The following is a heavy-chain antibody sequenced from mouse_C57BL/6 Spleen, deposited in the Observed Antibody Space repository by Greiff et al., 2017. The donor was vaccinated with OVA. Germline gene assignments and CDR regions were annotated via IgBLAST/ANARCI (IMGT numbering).Heavy chain of an antibody. D-gene: IGHD2-4*01. CDR2: IYPGSGST. CDR3: ARGDYDRDYFDY. V-gene: IGHV1-55*01. Sequence: QVHVKQPGAELVKPGASVKMSCKASGYTFTSYWITWVKQRPGQGLEWIGDIYPGSGSTNYNEKFKSKATLTVDTSSSTAYMQLSSLTSEDSAVYYCARGDYDRDYFDYWGQGTTLTVSS. J-gene: IGHJ2*01. CDR1: GYTFTSYW.